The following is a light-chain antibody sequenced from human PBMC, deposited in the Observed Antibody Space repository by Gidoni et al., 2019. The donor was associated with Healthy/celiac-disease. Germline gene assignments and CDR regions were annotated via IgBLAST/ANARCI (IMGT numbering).Light chain of an antibody. J-gene: IGKJ2*01. CDR3: QQYYSTPRT. CDR1: QSVLYSSNNKNY. CDR2: WAS. V-gene: IGKV4-1*01. Sequence: DIVMTQPPDSLAVSLGERATINCKSSQSVLYSSNNKNYLTWYQQKPGQPPKLLIYWASTRESGVPDRLSGSGSGTDFTLTISSLQAEDVAVYYCQQYYSTPRTFGQXTKLEIK.